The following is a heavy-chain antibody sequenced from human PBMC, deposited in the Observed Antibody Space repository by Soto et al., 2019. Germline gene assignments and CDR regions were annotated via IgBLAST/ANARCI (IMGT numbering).Heavy chain of an antibody. CDR1: GGSISSINYY. D-gene: IGHD3-10*01. CDR2: VYHSGST. V-gene: IGHV4-39*01. CDR3: VIGVRGAINISPDVFDI. J-gene: IGHJ3*02. Sequence: SETLSLTCAVSGGSISSINYYWGWIRQPPGKGLEWIGSVYHSGSTYYNPSLKSRVTIFVDTPKNQFSLNLTSVIAADTAVYYCVIGVRGAINISPDVFDIWGNGTMVTVSS.